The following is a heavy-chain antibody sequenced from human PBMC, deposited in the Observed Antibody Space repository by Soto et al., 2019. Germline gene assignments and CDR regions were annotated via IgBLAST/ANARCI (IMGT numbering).Heavy chain of an antibody. Sequence: QITLKESGPTLVKPTQTLTLTCTFSGFSLSTSGVGVGWIRPPPGKALEWLALIYWDDDKRYSPSLKSRLTITKDTTKNQVVLTMTNIDPVDTATYYCSLTDPSSSWYCWFDPWGQGTLVTVSS. J-gene: IGHJ5*02. CDR2: IYWDDDK. V-gene: IGHV2-5*02. CDR1: GFSLSTSGVG. CDR3: SLTDPSSSWYCWFDP. D-gene: IGHD6-13*01.